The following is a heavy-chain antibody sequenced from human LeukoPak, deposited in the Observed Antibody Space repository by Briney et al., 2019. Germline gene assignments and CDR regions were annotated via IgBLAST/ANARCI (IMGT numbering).Heavy chain of an antibody. Sequence: ASVKVSSKASGYTFTSYAMHWVRQAPGQRLEWMGWINAGNGNTKYSQKFQGRVTITRDTSASTAYMELSSLRSEDTAVYYCAREITMVRGVQYYYYGMDVWGKGTTVTVSS. CDR1: GYTFTSYA. J-gene: IGHJ6*04. D-gene: IGHD3-10*01. V-gene: IGHV1-3*01. CDR2: INAGNGNT. CDR3: AREITMVRGVQYYYYGMDV.